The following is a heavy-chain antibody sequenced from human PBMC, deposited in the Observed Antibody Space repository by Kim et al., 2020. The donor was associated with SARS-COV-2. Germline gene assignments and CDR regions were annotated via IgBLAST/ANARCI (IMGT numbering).Heavy chain of an antibody. D-gene: IGHD3-10*01. CDR2: INHSGST. CDR3: AMFEYITMVRGVITNDY. CDR1: GGSFSGYY. J-gene: IGHJ4*02. Sequence: SETLSLTCAVYGGSFSGYYWSWIRQPPGKGLEWIGEINHSGSTNYNPSLKSRVTISVDTSKNQFSLKLSSVTAADTAVYYCAMFEYITMVRGVITNDYWGQGTLVTVSS. V-gene: IGHV4-34*01.